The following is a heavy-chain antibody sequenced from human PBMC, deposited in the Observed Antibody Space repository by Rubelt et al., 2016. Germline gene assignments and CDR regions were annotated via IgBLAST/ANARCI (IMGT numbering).Heavy chain of an antibody. D-gene: IGHD5-18*01. Sequence: QVQLQESGPGLVKPSGHLSLTCAVSGASISDTDWWNWVRQPPGKGLEWIGQIYHTGNTNYNPSLKSRVTISVDPSKNQFSLKLSSVTAADTAVYYCARLPRGYSYGRIIDYWGQGTLVTVSS. J-gene: IGHJ4*02. CDR2: IYHTGNT. CDR1: GASISDTDW. CDR3: ARLPRGYSYGRIIDY. V-gene: IGHV4-4*02.